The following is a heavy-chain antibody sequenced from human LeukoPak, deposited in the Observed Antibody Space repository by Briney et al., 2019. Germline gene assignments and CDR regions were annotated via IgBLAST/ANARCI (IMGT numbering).Heavy chain of an antibody. Sequence: GGSLRLSCAASGFTFKNYEMNWVRQAPGKGLEWVSYISSSGSTIYYADSVKGRFTISRDNAKNSLYLQMNSLRAEDTAVYYCARDLSGGTFDYWGQGTLVTVSS. J-gene: IGHJ4*02. CDR3: ARDLSGGTFDY. CDR2: ISSSGSTI. D-gene: IGHD1-26*01. CDR1: GFTFKNYE. V-gene: IGHV3-48*03.